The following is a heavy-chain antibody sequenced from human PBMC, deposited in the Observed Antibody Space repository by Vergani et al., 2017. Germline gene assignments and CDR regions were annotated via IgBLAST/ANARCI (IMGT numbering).Heavy chain of an antibody. V-gene: IGHV5-51*01. CDR1: GYIFSNFW. D-gene: IGHD3-10*01. J-gene: IGHJ3*01. CDR2: IYPGDSEV. Sequence: EKQLVQSGSETKTPGESLKISCQAFGYIFSNFWIGWVRQRPGRVLEWMGIIYPGDSEVKSNPNFRGHVIFSVDTSVNTAYLQWRSLQASDTATYFFASGGHGSENGGALQLWGQGTNITVSS. CDR3: ASGGHGSENGGALQL.